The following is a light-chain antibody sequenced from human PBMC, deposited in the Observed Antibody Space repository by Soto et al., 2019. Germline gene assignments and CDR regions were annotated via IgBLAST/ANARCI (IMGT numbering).Light chain of an antibody. CDR3: QQYCSAPWT. J-gene: IGKJ1*01. V-gene: IGKV3-20*01. CDR1: QSVTNSY. Sequence: EIVLTQSPGTLSLSPGERATLSCRASQSVTNSYLAWYQQKPGQAPRLLIYGASSRATGIPDKFSGSGSGTAFTLTISRLEPEDLAVYDCQQYCSAPWTFGQGTKVEIK. CDR2: GAS.